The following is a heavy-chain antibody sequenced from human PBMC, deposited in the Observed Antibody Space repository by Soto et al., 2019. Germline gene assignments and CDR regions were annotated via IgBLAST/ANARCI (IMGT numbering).Heavy chain of an antibody. CDR2: IYPGDSDT. Sequence: PGEALKISCKGSGYSFTSYWIGWVRQMPGKGLEWMGIIYPGDSDTRYSPSFQGQVTISADKSISTAYLQWSSLKASDTAMYYCARQAPYYYYYMDVWGKGTTVTVSS. V-gene: IGHV5-51*01. J-gene: IGHJ6*03. CDR3: ARQAPYYYYYMDV. CDR1: GYSFTSYW.